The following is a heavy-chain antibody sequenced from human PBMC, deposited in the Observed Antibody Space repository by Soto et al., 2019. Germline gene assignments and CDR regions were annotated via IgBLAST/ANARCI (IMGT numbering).Heavy chain of an antibody. Sequence: QVHLVQSVAEVRKPGSSVKVSCNASGGTFSRHAISWVRQAPGQGLEWMGGIIPIFGTANHAQKFQGRVTIIADDSTSTVYMELSSLRSEDTAMYYCARGWGYDSTDYYYAYCGQGTLVIVSS. V-gene: IGHV1-69*01. CDR2: IIPIFGTA. J-gene: IGHJ4*02. D-gene: IGHD3-22*01. CDR1: GGTFSRHA. CDR3: ARGWGYDSTDYYYAY.